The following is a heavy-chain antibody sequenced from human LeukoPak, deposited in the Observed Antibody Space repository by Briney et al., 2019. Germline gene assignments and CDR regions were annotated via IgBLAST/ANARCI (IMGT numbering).Heavy chain of an antibody. D-gene: IGHD6-13*01. CDR3: ATSIAAAGRPPDCMDV. CDR1: GGTFSSYA. Sequence: SVKVSCKASGGTFSSYAISWVRQAPGQGLEWMGGTIPIFGTANYAQKFQGRVTITADESTSTAYMELSSLRSEDTAVYYCATSIAAAGRPPDCMDVWGKGTTVTVSS. J-gene: IGHJ6*03. V-gene: IGHV1-69*01. CDR2: TIPIFGTA.